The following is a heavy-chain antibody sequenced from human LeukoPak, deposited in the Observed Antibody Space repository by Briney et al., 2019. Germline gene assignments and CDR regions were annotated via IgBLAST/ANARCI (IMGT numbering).Heavy chain of an antibody. CDR1: GFTFSSYA. D-gene: IGHD3-22*01. CDR3: AKVGSSGYREYYFDY. Sequence: GGSLRLSCAASGFTFSSYAMSWVCQAPGKGLEWVSAISGSGGSTYYADSVKGRFTISRDNSKNTLYLQMNSLRAEDTAVYYCAKVGSSGYREYYFDYWGQGTLVTVSS. J-gene: IGHJ4*02. V-gene: IGHV3-23*01. CDR2: ISGSGGST.